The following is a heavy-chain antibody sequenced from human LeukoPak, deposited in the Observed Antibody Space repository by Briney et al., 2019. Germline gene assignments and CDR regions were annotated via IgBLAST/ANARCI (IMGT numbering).Heavy chain of an antibody. CDR2: ISDGGGRT. CDR3: AKTRGRSYGSGDWFDP. Sequence: GGSLRLSCAASGFTFSSSAMSWVRLAPGKGLEWVSSISDGGGRTYYADSVKGRFTISRDNSKDTLYLQMNSLRAEDMAVYYCAKTRGRSYGSGDWFDPWGQGTLVTVSS. D-gene: IGHD3-10*01. V-gene: IGHV3-23*01. J-gene: IGHJ5*02. CDR1: GFTFSSSA.